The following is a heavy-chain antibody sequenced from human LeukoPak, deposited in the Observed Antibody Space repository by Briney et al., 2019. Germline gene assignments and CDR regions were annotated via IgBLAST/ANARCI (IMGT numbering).Heavy chain of an antibody. J-gene: IGHJ4*02. CDR1: GFTFSSSA. Sequence: PGGSLRLSCAASGFTFSSSAMTSVRQAPGKGLEWVAVISYDGSNKYYADSVEGRFTISRDNSKNTLYLQMNSLRAEDTAVYYCAKGLVGATFDYWGQGTLVTVSS. CDR2: ISYDGSNK. V-gene: IGHV3-30*18. CDR3: AKGLVGATFDY. D-gene: IGHD1-26*01.